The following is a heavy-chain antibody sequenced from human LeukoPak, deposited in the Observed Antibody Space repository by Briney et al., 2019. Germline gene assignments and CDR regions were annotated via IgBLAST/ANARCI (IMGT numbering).Heavy chain of an antibody. J-gene: IGHJ4*02. Sequence: ASVQVSCKASGCTFISYAIRWVRQAPGQGLEWMGRIIPILGIANYAQKFQGRVMIPADKSSTTAYMELSSRRPKDAPGYYCASPLSDYYDSSGYYEDYFDDWGQGTLVTVAS. D-gene: IGHD3-22*01. CDR3: ASPLSDYYDSSGYYEDYFDD. CDR1: GCTFISYA. CDR2: IIPILGIA. V-gene: IGHV1-69*04.